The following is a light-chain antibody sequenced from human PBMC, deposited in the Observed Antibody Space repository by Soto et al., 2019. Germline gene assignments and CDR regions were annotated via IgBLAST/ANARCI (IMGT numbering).Light chain of an antibody. CDR1: SGDVGGHNY. J-gene: IGLJ1*01. CDR3: TSYTRSATPYI. V-gene: IGLV2-14*01. CDR2: EVT. Sequence: QSALTQPASVSGSPGQSITISCTGTSGDVGGHNYVSWYQQHPGKAPKLIICEVTNRPSGVSNRFSGSKSGNTASLTISGLQAEDEADYYCTSYTRSATPYIYGSGTKVTV.